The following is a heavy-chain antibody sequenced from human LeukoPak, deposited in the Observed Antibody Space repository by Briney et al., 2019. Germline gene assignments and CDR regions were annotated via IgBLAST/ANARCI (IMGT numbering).Heavy chain of an antibody. Sequence: GGSLRLSCAASGFTFSSYSMNWVRQAPGKGREWVSSISSSSSYIYYADSVKGRFTISRDNAKNSLYLQMNSLRAEDTAVYYCARDRVGSARYDYWGQGTLVTVSS. J-gene: IGHJ4*02. CDR1: GFTFSSYS. CDR2: ISSSSSYI. CDR3: ARDRVGSARYDY. V-gene: IGHV3-21*01. D-gene: IGHD3-10*01.